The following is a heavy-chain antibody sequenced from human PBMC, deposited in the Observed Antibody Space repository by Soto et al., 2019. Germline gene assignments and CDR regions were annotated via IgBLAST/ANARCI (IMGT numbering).Heavy chain of an antibody. CDR1: GVTVSSNY. CDR3: ARHGYNYGGGYFDY. Sequence: GGSLRLSCAASGVTVSSNYMSWVRQAPGKGLEWVSVIYSGGNTYYADSVKGRFTISRDNSKNTLYLQMNSLRAEDTAVYYCARHGYNYGGGYFDYWGQGTLVTVSS. J-gene: IGHJ4*02. V-gene: IGHV3-66*04. CDR2: IYSGGNT. D-gene: IGHD5-18*01.